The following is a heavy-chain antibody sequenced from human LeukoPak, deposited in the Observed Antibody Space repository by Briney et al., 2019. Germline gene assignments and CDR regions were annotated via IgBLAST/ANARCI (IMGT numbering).Heavy chain of an antibody. Sequence: GGSLRLSCAASGFTFSSYAMSWVRQAPGKGLEWVSAISGSGGSTYYADPVKGRFTISRDNSKNTLYLQMNSLRAEDTAVYYCANPGGDRPFDYWGQGTLVTVSS. CDR2: ISGSGGST. D-gene: IGHD4-17*01. J-gene: IGHJ4*02. CDR1: GFTFSSYA. V-gene: IGHV3-23*01. CDR3: ANPGGDRPFDY.